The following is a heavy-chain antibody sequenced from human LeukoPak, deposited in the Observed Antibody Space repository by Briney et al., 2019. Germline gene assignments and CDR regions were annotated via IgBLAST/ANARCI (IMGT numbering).Heavy chain of an antibody. Sequence: GRSLRLSCAASGFTFSSYAMHWVRQAPGKGLEWVAVISYDGSNKYYADSVKGRFTISRDNSKNTLYLQMNSLRAEDTAVYYCASVLQWFGELLGWSYFDYWGQGTLVTVSS. CDR2: ISYDGSNK. D-gene: IGHD3-10*01. V-gene: IGHV3-30-3*01. J-gene: IGHJ4*02. CDR3: ASVLQWFGELLGWSYFDY. CDR1: GFTFSSYA.